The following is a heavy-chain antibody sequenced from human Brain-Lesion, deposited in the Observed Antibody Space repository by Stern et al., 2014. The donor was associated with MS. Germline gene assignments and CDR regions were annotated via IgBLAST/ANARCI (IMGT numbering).Heavy chain of an antibody. Sequence: QVQLVQSGAEVKKPGASVKVSCKVSGYTLTDFSMHWVRQAPRKGLEWMGGFDPEDGETIYAQTFQGRVTMTADQSTDTAYMELSSLRSEDTAVYYCATLSPGAGGNYYRHFDYWGQGTLVTVSS. D-gene: IGHD1-26*01. CDR3: ATLSPGAGGNYYRHFDY. CDR2: FDPEDGET. CDR1: GYTLTDFS. V-gene: IGHV1-24*01. J-gene: IGHJ4*02.